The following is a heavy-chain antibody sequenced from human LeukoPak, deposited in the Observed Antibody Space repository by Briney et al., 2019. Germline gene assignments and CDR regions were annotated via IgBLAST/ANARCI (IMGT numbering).Heavy chain of an antibody. CDR1: GYNFTSYW. Sequence: GESLKISCKGSGYNFTSYWIVWVRQMPGKGLEWMGIIYPGDSDTTYSPSFQGQVTLSADKSISTAYLQLSSLKASDTAMYYCARQLFYGSGSYYNRYYFDYWGQGTLVTVSS. V-gene: IGHV5-51*01. CDR2: IYPGDSDT. CDR3: ARQLFYGSGSYYNRYYFDY. J-gene: IGHJ4*02. D-gene: IGHD3-10*01.